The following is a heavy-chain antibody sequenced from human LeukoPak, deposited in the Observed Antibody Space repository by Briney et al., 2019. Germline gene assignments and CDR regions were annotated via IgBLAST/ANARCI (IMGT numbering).Heavy chain of an antibody. Sequence: GRSLRLACAAYGFTFSSYAMHWDRQAPGKGLEWVAVISYDGSNKYYADSVKGRFTISRDDFKKTLYLQMNSLRAEDTAVYYCAREGQPYNWFDPWGQGTLVTVSS. J-gene: IGHJ5*02. CDR1: GFTFSSYA. D-gene: IGHD6-13*01. V-gene: IGHV3-30*01. CDR2: ISYDGSNK. CDR3: AREGQPYNWFDP.